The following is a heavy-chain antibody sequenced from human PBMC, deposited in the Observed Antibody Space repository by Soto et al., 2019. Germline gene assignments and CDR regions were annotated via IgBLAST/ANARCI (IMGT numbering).Heavy chain of an antibody. CDR2: ISSRSDI. J-gene: IGHJ6*02. Sequence: PGGSLRLSCVVSGFTFSTYSINWVRQAPGKGLEWVSSISSRSDIYYADSVKGRFTISRDNAKNSVSLQMNGLRAEDTAVYYCAREYTAWPLAYGLDVWGQGTTVTVSS. CDR3: AREYTAWPLAYGLDV. D-gene: IGHD2-2*02. CDR1: GFTFSTYS. V-gene: IGHV3-21*01.